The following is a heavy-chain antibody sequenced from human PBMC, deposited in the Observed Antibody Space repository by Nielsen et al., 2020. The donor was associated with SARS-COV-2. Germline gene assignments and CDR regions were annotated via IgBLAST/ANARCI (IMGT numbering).Heavy chain of an antibody. CDR3: ARVCRPIYYDSSGYYFDY. D-gene: IGHD3-22*01. V-gene: IGHV4-30-4*01. CDR1: GGSISSGVYY. CDR2: IYYSGST. J-gene: IGHJ4*02. Sequence: SETLSLTCTVFGGSISSGVYYWSWIRQPPGKGLEWIGYIYYSGSTYYNPSLKSRVTISVDTSKNQFSLKLSSVTAADTAVYYCARVCRPIYYDSSGYYFDYWGQGTLVTVSS.